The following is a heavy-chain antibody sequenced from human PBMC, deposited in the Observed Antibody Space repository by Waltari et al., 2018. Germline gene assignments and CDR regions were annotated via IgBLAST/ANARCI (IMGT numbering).Heavy chain of an antibody. V-gene: IGHV4-61*02. CDR1: GGSISSGSYY. D-gene: IGHD3-10*01. CDR2: IYTSGST. CDR3: ASTLLWFWELPYY. J-gene: IGHJ4*02. Sequence: QVQLQESGPGLVKPSQTLSLTCTVSGGSISSGSYYWSWIRQPAGKGLEWIGRIYTSGSTNYSPPLKSRGTISVDTSKNQFSLKLSSVTAADTAVYYCASTLLWFWELPYYWGQGTLVTVSS.